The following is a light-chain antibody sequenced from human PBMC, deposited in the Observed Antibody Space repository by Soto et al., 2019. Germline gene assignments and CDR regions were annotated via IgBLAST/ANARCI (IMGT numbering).Light chain of an antibody. J-gene: IGLJ1*01. V-gene: IGLV2-8*01. Sequence: QSVLTQPPSVSAAPGQRVTIPCSGSNINIGDNHVSWYQHLPGTAPKLMIYEVSKRPSGVPDRFSGSKSGNTASLTVSGLQAEDEADYYCSSYTGNNNFEVFGTGTKVTVL. CDR2: EVS. CDR1: NINIGDNH. CDR3: SSYTGNNNFEV.